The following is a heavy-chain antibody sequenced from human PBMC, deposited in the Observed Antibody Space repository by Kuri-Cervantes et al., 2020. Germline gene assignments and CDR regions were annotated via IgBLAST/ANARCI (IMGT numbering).Heavy chain of an antibody. CDR1: GFTFSSYA. CDR3: ARGPQAIVVVPATWGVYYYYGMDV. CDR2: ISYDGSNK. D-gene: IGHD2-2*01. J-gene: IGHJ6*02. Sequence: GESLKISCAASGFTFSSYAMHWVRQAPGKGLEWVAVISYDGSNKYYADSVKGRFTISRDNSKNTLYLQMNSLRAEDTAVYYCARGPQAIVVVPATWGVYYYYGMDVWGQGTTVTVSS. V-gene: IGHV3-30-3*01.